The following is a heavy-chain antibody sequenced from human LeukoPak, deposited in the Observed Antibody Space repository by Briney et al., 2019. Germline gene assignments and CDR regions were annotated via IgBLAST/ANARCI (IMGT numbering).Heavy chain of an antibody. CDR1: GGSISNYY. CDR3: AKGPSRGWYYFDY. D-gene: IGHD6-19*01. J-gene: IGHJ4*02. V-gene: IGHV4-59*01. Sequence: SETLSLTCTVPGGSISNYYWSWIRQPPGKGLEWIGYIYYSGSTNYNPSLKSRVTISVDTSKNQFSLKLSFVTAADTAVYYCAKGPSRGWYYFDYWGQGTLVTVSS. CDR2: IYYSGST.